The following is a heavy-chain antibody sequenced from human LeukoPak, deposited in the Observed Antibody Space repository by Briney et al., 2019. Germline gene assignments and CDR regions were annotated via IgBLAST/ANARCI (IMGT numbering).Heavy chain of an antibody. Sequence: SDTLSLTCAVSGYSISSGDWWGWIRQPPGKGLEWIGYIYSGGNTHYNPSLKSRVTLSVDTSKNQFSLKLSSVTAADTAVYYCARVVPPAGYYFDYWGQGTLVTVSS. CDR3: ARVVPPAGYYFDY. D-gene: IGHD2-2*01. CDR1: GYSISSGDW. J-gene: IGHJ4*02. CDR2: IYSGGNT. V-gene: IGHV4-28*03.